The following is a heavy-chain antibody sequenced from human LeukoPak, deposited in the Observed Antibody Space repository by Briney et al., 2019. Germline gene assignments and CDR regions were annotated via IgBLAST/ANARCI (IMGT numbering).Heavy chain of an antibody. J-gene: IGHJ3*02. CDR3: ARDHYGSGSAFDI. D-gene: IGHD3-10*01. Sequence: GGSLRLSCAASGFTFSSYSMNWVRQAPGKGLEWVSSISSSSSYTCYADSVKGRFTISRDNAKNSLYLQMNSLRAEDTAVYYCARDHYGSGSAFDIWGQGTMVTVSS. CDR2: ISSSSSYT. V-gene: IGHV3-21*01. CDR1: GFTFSSYS.